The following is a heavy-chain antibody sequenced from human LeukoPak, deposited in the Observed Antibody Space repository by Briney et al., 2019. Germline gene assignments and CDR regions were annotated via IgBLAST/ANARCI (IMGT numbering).Heavy chain of an antibody. CDR2: ISIDGSDK. Sequence: GGSLRLSCEASGFTFSTHAMHWVRQAPGKGLEWVAVISIDGSDKHHADSVKGRFTISRDNSKNTLYLQMNSLRAEDTAVYFCARDVKSSAEYYFDYWGQGTLVTVSS. V-gene: IGHV3-30*04. CDR1: GFTFSTHA. D-gene: IGHD6-13*01. CDR3: ARDVKSSAEYYFDY. J-gene: IGHJ4*02.